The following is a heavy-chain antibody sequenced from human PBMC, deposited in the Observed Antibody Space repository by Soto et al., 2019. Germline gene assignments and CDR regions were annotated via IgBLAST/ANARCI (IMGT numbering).Heavy chain of an antibody. CDR3: AKDSGYCISTSCYPRSYGMDV. V-gene: IGHV3-30*18. Sequence: PGGSLRLSCAASGFTFSDYGMHWVRQAPGTGLEWVAVISYDGSDKYYADSVKGRFTISRDNSKNTLYLQMNSLRAEDTAVYYCAKDSGYCISTSCYPRSYGMDVWGQGTTVTVS. CDR1: GFTFSDYG. J-gene: IGHJ6*02. D-gene: IGHD2-2*01. CDR2: ISYDGSDK.